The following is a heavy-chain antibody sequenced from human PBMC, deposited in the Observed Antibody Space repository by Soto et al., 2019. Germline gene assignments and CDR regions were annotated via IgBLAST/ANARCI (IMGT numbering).Heavy chain of an antibody. CDR2: IYPGDSDT. V-gene: IGHV5-51*01. Sequence: ESLKISCKGSGYSFTSYWIGWVRQMPGKGLEWMGIIYPGDSDTRYSPSFQGQVTISADKSISTAYLQWSSLKASDTAMYYCAGGGVRGVITRTRDYYGMDVWGQGTTVTVSS. J-gene: IGHJ6*02. CDR1: GYSFTSYW. D-gene: IGHD3-10*01. CDR3: AGGGVRGVITRTRDYYGMDV.